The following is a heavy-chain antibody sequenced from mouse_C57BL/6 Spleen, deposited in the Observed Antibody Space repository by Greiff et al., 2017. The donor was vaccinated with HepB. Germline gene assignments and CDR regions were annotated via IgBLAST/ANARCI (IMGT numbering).Heavy chain of an antibody. D-gene: IGHD1-1*01. J-gene: IGHJ2*01. V-gene: IGHV3-6*01. CDR3: ASLYYYGSSYYFDY. CDR1: GYSITSGYY. CDR2: ISYDGSN. Sequence: EVKLVESGPGLVKPSQSLSLTCSVTGYSITSGYYWNWIRQFPGNKLEWMGYISYDGSNNYNPSLKNRISITRDTSKNQFFLKLNSVTTEDTATYYCASLYYYGSSYYFDYWGQGTTLTVSS.